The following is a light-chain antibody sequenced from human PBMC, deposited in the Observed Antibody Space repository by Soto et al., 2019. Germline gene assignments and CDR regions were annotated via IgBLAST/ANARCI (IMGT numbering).Light chain of an antibody. Sequence: QSVLTQPASVSGSPGQSITISCTGTSSGVGSYNLVSWYQQHPGKAPKLMIYEGSKRPSGVSNRFSGSKSGNTTSLTISGLQAEDEADYYWCSYAGSSTYVFGTGTKVTVL. J-gene: IGLJ1*01. V-gene: IGLV2-23*01. CDR2: EGS. CDR3: CSYAGSSTYV. CDR1: SSGVGSYNL.